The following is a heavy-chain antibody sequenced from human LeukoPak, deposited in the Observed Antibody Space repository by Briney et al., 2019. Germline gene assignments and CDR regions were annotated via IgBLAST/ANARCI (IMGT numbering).Heavy chain of an antibody. J-gene: IGHJ4*02. CDR1: GGTFSSYA. CDR2: IFPNLGIA. V-gene: IGHV1-69*04. D-gene: IGHD3-9*01. Sequence: SVKVSCKASGGTFSSYAITWVRQAPGQGLEWMGRIFPNLGIANYPQNFQDRVTITADKSTNTAYMELSSLRSEDTAVYYCARGDRLPGYSAPVGDYWGQGTLVTVSS. CDR3: ARGDRLPGYSAPVGDY.